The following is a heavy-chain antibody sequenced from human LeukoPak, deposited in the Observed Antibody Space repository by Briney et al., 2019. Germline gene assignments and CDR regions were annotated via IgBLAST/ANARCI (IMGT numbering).Heavy chain of an antibody. V-gene: IGHV3-30*02. Sequence: GGSLRLSCAASGFTFSSYGMHWVRQAPGKGLEWVAFIRYDGSNKYYADSVKGRFTISRDNSKNTLYLQMNSLRAEDTAVYYCAKDDVYYYGSGSYPFDYWGQGTLVTVSS. CDR3: AKDDVYYYGSGSYPFDY. CDR1: GFTFSSYG. CDR2: IRYDGSNK. J-gene: IGHJ4*02. D-gene: IGHD3-10*01.